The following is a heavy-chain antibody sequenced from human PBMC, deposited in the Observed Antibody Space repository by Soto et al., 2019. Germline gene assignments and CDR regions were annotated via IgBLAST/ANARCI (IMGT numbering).Heavy chain of an antibody. CDR3: ARVTQQLGVCLDC. V-gene: IGHV4-31*03. CDR2: IYYSGST. D-gene: IGHD6-13*01. Sequence: QVQLQESGPGLVKPSQTLSLTCTVSGGSICSGGYYWSWIRQHPGKGLEWIGYIYYSGSTYYNPSLKSRVTMSVDTSKNHFSLKLSSVTAADTAVYYCARVTQQLGVCLDCWGQGTLVTVSS. J-gene: IGHJ4*02. CDR1: GGSICSGGYY.